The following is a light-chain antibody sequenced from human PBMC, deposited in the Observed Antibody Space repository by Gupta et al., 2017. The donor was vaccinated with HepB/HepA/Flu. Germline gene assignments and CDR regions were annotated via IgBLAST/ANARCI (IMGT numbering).Light chain of an antibody. V-gene: IGLV4-60*03. Sequence: QPVLTQSSPASASLGSSVKLTCTLSSGHSSYIIAWHQQQPGKAPRYLMKLEGSGNYNKGSGVPDRFSGSSSGADRDLTISNVHSEDEADYYCETWDSSTQVFGGGTKLTVL. CDR1: SGHSSYI. CDR2: LEGSGNY. CDR3: ETWDSSTQV. J-gene: IGLJ2*01.